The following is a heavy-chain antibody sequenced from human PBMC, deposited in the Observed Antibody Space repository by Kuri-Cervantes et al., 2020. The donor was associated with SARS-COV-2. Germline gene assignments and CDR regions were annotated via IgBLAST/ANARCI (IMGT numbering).Heavy chain of an antibody. D-gene: IGHD2-2*01. CDR3: AKVWEDIVVVPAFDI. CDR2: ISYDGSNK. CDR1: GFTFSSYA. V-gene: IGHV3-30-3*01. J-gene: IGHJ3*02. Sequence: LSLTCAASGFTFSSYAMHWVRQAPGKGLEWVAVISYDGSNKYYADSVKGRFTITRDNSKNTLYLQMNSLRAEDTAVYYCAKVWEDIVVVPAFDIWGQGTMVTVSS.